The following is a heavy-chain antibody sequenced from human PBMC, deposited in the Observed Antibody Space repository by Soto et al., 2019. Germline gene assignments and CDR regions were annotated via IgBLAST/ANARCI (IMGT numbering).Heavy chain of an antibody. CDR1: GFTFSSHS. CDR2: ISSSSSYI. Sequence: GGSLRLSCAASGFTFSSHSMNWVRQAPGKGLEWVSSISSSSSYIYYADSVKGRFTISRDNAKNSLYLQMNSLRAEDTAVYYCAREEVVGATTGLYYFDYWGQGTLVTVS. J-gene: IGHJ4*02. V-gene: IGHV3-21*01. CDR3: AREEVVGATTGLYYFDY. D-gene: IGHD1-26*01.